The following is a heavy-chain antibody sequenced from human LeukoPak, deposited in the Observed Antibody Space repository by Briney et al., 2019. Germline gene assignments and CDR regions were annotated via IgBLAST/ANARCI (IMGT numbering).Heavy chain of an antibody. V-gene: IGHV4-39*01. CDR2: IYYSGGT. J-gene: IGHJ4*02. CDR1: GGSISSSSYY. D-gene: IGHD6-19*01. CDR3: ARVVPMYSSDWNDDY. Sequence: AETLSLTCTVSGGSISSSSYYWGWIRQPPGKGLEWIITIYYSGGTTYKPSLKSRVNISVDTSKNQFSLQLSSVTAADTAVYYCARVVPMYSSDWNDDYWGQATLVTV.